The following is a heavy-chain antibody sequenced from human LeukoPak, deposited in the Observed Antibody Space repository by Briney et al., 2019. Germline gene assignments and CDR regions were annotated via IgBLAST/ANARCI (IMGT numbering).Heavy chain of an antibody. CDR1: GFTFSDYY. J-gene: IGHJ5*02. D-gene: IGHD4-11*01. Sequence: PGGSLRLSCAASGFTFSDYYMSWIRQATGKGLEWVSYITNSVSTIYYADSVKGRFTISRDNAKNSLYLQMNSLRDEDTAVYYCARGAYSKIDPWGQGTLVTVSS. CDR2: ITNSVSTI. CDR3: ARGAYSKIDP. V-gene: IGHV3-11*04.